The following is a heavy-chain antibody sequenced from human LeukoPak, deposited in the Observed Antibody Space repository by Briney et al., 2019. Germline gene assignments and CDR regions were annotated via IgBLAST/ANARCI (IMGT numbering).Heavy chain of an antibody. D-gene: IGHD3-10*01. J-gene: IGHJ5*02. CDR1: GFTFSSYG. V-gene: IGHV3-7*01. CDR3: AGKGGYYGLRFDP. CDR2: IKQDGSEK. Sequence: PGGSLRLSCAASGFTFSSYGMHWVRQAPGKGLEWVANIKQDGSEKYYVDSVKGRFTISRDNAKNSLYLQMNSLRAEDTAVYYCAGKGGYYGLRFDPWGQGTLVTVSS.